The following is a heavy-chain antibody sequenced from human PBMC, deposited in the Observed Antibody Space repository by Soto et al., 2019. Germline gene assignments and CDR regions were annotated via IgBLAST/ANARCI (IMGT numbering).Heavy chain of an antibody. CDR2: INPSGGST. CDR1: GYTFTSYY. CDR3: ARDGGVYAPYYYYYGMDV. D-gene: IGHD2-8*01. Sequence: ASVKVSCKASGYTFTSYYIHWVRQAPGQGLEWMGIINPSGGSTSYAQKFQGRVTMTRDTSTSTVYMELSSPRSEDTAVYYCARDGGVYAPYYYYYGMDVWGQGTTVTVSS. J-gene: IGHJ6*02. V-gene: IGHV1-46*01.